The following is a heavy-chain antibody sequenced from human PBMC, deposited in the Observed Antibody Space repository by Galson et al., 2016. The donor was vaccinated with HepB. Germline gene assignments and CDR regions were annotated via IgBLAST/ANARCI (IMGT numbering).Heavy chain of an antibody. V-gene: IGHV1-18*01. CDR2: ISPYNGNT. D-gene: IGHD6-19*01. CDR3: ARDEVVPGTRGDYYHGLDV. Sequence: SVKVSCKASGYTFSRSGISWVRQAPGQGLEWMGWISPYNGNTNYAQKIQGRVTMTTDTSTSTAYMELRSLRSDDTAVYYCARDEVVPGTRGDYYHGLDVWGQGTTVTVAS. J-gene: IGHJ6*02. CDR1: GYTFSRSG.